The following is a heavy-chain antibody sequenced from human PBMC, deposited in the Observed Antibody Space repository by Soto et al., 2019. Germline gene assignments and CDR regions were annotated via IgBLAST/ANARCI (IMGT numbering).Heavy chain of an antibody. D-gene: IGHD3-3*01. CDR1: GGSIRSYY. V-gene: IGHV4-4*07. CDR3: EREGESGFGMDV. Sequence: SETLSLTCNVSGGSIRSYYWSWVRQPAGKPLEWIGRIYTSGSTNYNPSLKSRVSMSVDTSKNQFSLEVTSVTAADTAVYYCEREGESGFGMDVWGQGTTVTVSS. J-gene: IGHJ6*02. CDR2: IYTSGST.